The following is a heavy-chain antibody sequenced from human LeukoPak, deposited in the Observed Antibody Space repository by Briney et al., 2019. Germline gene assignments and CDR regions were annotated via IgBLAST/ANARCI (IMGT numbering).Heavy chain of an antibody. J-gene: IGHJ3*02. CDR2: INAGNGNT. CDR3: ARGYGGAFDI. Sequence: GASVKVSCKASGYTFTTYAMHWVRQAPGQRPEWMGWINAGNGNTKYSQEFQGRVTITRDTSASTAYMEVSSLRSEDMAVYYCARGYGGAFDIWGQGTMVTVSS. D-gene: IGHD4/OR15-4a*01. CDR1: GYTFTTYA. V-gene: IGHV1-3*03.